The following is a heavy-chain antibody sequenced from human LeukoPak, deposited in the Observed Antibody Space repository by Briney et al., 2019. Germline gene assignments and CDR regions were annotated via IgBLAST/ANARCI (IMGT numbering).Heavy chain of an antibody. D-gene: IGHD2-2*01. V-gene: IGHV3-23*01. CDR2: ISGSGDYT. CDR3: ARTVAPAAAYYYYMDV. CDR1: GFTFSSHG. Sequence: GGTLRLSCAASGFTFSSHGMSWVRQAPGKGLEWVSTISGSGDYTYYADSVKGRFTISRDNSKNTLYLQMNSLRAEDTAIYYCARTVAPAAAYYYYMDVWGKGTTVTVSS. J-gene: IGHJ6*03.